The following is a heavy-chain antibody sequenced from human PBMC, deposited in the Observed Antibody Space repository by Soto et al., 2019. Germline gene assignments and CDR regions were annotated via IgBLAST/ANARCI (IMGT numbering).Heavy chain of an antibody. J-gene: IGHJ4*02. D-gene: IGHD6-6*01. CDR2: VNPNGGST. CDR3: ARGLASGDY. CDR1: GYTFTNFY. V-gene: IGHV1-46*01. Sequence: QVQLVQSGAEVKEPGASVKISCKGSGYTFTNFYIHWVRQAPGQGLEWMGIVNPNGGSTNYAQNFKGRITIPRDTSTSTVYMDLSSLRSEDTAVYYCARGLASGDYWGQGTLVTVSS.